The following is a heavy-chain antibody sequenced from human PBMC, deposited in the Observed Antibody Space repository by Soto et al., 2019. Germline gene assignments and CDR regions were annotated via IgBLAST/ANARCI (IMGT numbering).Heavy chain of an antibody. CDR2: INPDSGGT. J-gene: IGHJ4*02. V-gene: IGHV1-18*01. Sequence: ASVKVSCKASGYTFTSYGISWVRQAPGQGLEWMGWINPDSGGTNYAQKFQGRVTMTRDTSTSTVYMELSSLRSEDTAVYYCATRDPGHYWGQGTLVTVSS. CDR1: GYTFTSYG. CDR3: ATRDPGHY.